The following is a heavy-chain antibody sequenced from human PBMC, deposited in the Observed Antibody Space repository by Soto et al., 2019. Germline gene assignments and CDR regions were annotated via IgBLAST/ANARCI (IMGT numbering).Heavy chain of an antibody. Sequence: QVQLVESGGGVVQPGRSLRLSCAASGFTFSSYAMHWVRQAPGKGLEWVAVISYDGSNKYYADSVKGRFTISRDNSKNTLYLQMNSLRAEDTALYYCERDPMGRYYGSGSYYFDYWGQGTLVTVSS. D-gene: IGHD3-10*01. CDR3: ERDPMGRYYGSGSYYFDY. CDR2: ISYDGSNK. J-gene: IGHJ4*02. CDR1: GFTFSSYA. V-gene: IGHV3-30-3*01.